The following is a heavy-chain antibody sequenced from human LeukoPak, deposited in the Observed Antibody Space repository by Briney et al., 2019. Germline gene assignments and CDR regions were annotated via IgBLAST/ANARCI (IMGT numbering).Heavy chain of an antibody. V-gene: IGHV3-9*01. Sequence: AGRSLRLSCAASGFTFDDYPMHWVRQAPGKGLEWVSGISWNSGNIAYADSVKGRFTISRDNAKNSLYLQMNSLRAEDTAVYYCARELLWFGEFHDAFDIWGQGTMVTVSS. CDR2: ISWNSGNI. D-gene: IGHD3-10*01. CDR1: GFTFDDYP. J-gene: IGHJ3*02. CDR3: ARELLWFGEFHDAFDI.